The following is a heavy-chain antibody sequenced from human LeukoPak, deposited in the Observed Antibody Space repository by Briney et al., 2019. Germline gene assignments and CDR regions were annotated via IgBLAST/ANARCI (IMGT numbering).Heavy chain of an antibody. CDR1: GGSISSYY. J-gene: IGHJ6*02. CDR3: ARGRVLYGMDV. Sequence: PSETLSLTCTVSGGSISSYYWSWIRQPPWKGLEWIGEINHSGSTKYNPSLKSRVTISVDTSKNQFSLKLSSVTAADTAVYYCARGRVLYGMDVWGQGTTVTVSS. V-gene: IGHV4-34*01. CDR2: INHSGST.